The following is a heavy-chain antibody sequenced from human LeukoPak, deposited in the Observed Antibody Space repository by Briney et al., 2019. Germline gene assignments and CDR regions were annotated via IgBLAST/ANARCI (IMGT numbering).Heavy chain of an antibody. CDR2: INPNSGGT. Sequence: ASVKVSCKAPGYTFTGNYMHRVRQAPGQGLEWMGWINPNSGGTNYAQKFQGRVTMTRDTSISTAYMELSRLRSDDTAVYYCARCPGYSSGSQGVYFDYRGQGTLVTVSS. CDR1: GYTFTGNY. J-gene: IGHJ4*02. D-gene: IGHD6-19*01. V-gene: IGHV1-2*02. CDR3: ARCPGYSSGSQGVYFDY.